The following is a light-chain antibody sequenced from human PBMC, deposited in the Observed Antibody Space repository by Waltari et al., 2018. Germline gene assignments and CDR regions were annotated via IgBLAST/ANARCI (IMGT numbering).Light chain of an antibody. CDR1: QSVNTY. CDR3: QHHVRLPAT. V-gene: IGKV3-20*01. J-gene: IGKJ1*01. Sequence: EIVLTQSPGTLSLSPGERATLSCRASQSVNTYLAWYQQKPGQAPRLLIYAASTRAACIPDRFSGSGSGTDFSLTISRLEAEDFAVYYCQHHVRLPATFGQGTKVEIK. CDR2: AAS.